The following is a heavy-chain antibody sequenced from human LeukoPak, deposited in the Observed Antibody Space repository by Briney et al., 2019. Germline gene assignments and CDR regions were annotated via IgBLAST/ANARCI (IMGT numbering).Heavy chain of an antibody. CDR3: ARDRLRHFDP. CDR1: GGFISQEY. D-gene: IGHD4-17*01. J-gene: IGHJ5*02. CDR2: IYNSGSA. V-gene: IGHV4-59*13. Sequence: PSETLSRTCTVSGGFISQEYWSWIRQPPGKGLEWIGYIYNSGSASYNPSLGSRVTMSVDTSKKQISLKLRSVTAADTAMYYCARDRLRHFDPWGQGTLVTVSS.